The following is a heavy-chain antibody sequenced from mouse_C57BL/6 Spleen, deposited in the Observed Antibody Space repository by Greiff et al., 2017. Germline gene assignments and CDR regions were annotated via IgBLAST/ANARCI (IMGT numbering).Heavy chain of an antibody. V-gene: IGHV1-74*01. CDR3: AISITTVVAADY. CDR2: IHPSDSDT. J-gene: IGHJ4*01. D-gene: IGHD1-1*01. Sequence: QVQLQQPGAELVKPGASVKVSCKASGYTFTSYWMHWVKQRPGQGLEWIGRIHPSDSDTNYNQKFKVKSTLTVDKSSSTSYMQLSSLTSEDSAVYYCAISITTVVAADYWGQGTSVTVSS. CDR1: GYTFTSYW.